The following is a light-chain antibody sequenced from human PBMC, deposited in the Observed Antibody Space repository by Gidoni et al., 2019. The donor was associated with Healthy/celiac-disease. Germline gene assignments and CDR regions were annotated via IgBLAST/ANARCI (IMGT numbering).Light chain of an antibody. CDR1: QSVSSN. V-gene: IGKV3-15*01. CDR2: GAS. CDR3: QQYNNWPWT. Sequence: DIVMTQSPATLSVSPGERATLSCRASQSVSSNLAWYQQKPGQAPRLLIYGASTRATGIPARFSGSGSGTEFTLTISSLQSEDFAVYYCQQYNNWPWTFSQGTKVEIK. J-gene: IGKJ1*01.